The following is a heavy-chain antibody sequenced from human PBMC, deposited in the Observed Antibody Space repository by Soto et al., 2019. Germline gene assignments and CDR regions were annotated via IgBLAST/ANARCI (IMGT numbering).Heavy chain of an antibody. CDR3: ARTSGVTGWFDP. CDR2: IYYSGST. CDR1: GGSISSSSYY. J-gene: IGHJ5*02. V-gene: IGHV4-39*01. Sequence: PSETLSLTCTVPGGSISSSSYYWGWIRQPPGKGLEWIGSIYYSGSTYYNPSLKSRVTISVDTSKNQFSLKLSSVTAADTAVYYCARTSGVTGWFDPWGQGTLVTVSS. D-gene: IGHD2-8*01.